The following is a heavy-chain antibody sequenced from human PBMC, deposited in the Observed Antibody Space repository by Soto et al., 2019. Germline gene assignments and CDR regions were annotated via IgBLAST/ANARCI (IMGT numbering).Heavy chain of an antibody. CDR3: AKVKDIVVVPAAIDY. Sequence: GGSLRLSCAASGFTFSSYAMSWVRQAPGKGLEWVSAISGSGGSTYYADSVKGQFTISRDNSKNTLYLQMNSLRAEDTAVYYCAKVKDIVVVPAAIDYWGQGTLVTVSS. CDR2: ISGSGGST. CDR1: GFTFSSYA. D-gene: IGHD2-2*01. V-gene: IGHV3-23*01. J-gene: IGHJ4*02.